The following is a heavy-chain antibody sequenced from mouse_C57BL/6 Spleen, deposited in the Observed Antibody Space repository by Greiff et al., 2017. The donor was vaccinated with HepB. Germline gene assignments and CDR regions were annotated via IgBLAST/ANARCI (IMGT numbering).Heavy chain of an antibody. D-gene: IGHD3-2*02. CDR2: IDPSDSET. J-gene: IGHJ2*01. V-gene: IGHV1-52*01. CDR3: ARRGSSGLYYFDY. Sequence: VQLQHPGAELVRPGSSVKLSCKASGYTFTSYWMHWVKQRPIQGLEWIGNIDPSDSETHYNQKFKDKATLTVDKSSSTAYMQLSSLTSEDSAVYYCARRGSSGLYYFDYWGQGTTLTVSS. CDR1: GYTFTSYW.